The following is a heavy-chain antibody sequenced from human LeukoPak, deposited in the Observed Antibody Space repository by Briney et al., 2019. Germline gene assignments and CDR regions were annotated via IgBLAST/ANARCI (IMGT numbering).Heavy chain of an antibody. CDR2: ISYDGSNK. J-gene: IGHJ4*02. D-gene: IGHD3-22*01. Sequence: PGRSLRLSCAASGFTFSSYATHWVRQAPGKGLEWVAVISYDGSNKYYADSVKGRFTISRDNSKNTLYLQMNSLRAEDTAVYYCARVGYDSSGYYYRHFDYWGQGTLVTVSS. CDR3: ARVGYDSSGYYYRHFDY. V-gene: IGHV3-30*04. CDR1: GFTFSSYA.